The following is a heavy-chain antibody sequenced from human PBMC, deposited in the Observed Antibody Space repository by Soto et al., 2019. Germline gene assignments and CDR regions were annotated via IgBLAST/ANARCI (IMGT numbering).Heavy chain of an antibody. D-gene: IGHD6-13*01. CDR3: AHEQQLVFQH. Sequence: QVQLVESGGGVVQPGRSLRLSCAASGFTFSSYGMHWVRQAPGKGLEWVAVIWYAGSNKYYADSVKGRFTISRDNSKNTLYLQMNSLRAEDTAVYYCAHEQQLVFQHWGQGTLVTVSS. CDR1: GFTFSSYG. V-gene: IGHV3-33*06. J-gene: IGHJ1*01. CDR2: IWYAGSNK.